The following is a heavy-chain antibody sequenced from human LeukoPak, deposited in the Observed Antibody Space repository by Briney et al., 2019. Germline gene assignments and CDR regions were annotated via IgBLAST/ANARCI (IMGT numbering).Heavy chain of an antibody. V-gene: IGHV3-30*02. D-gene: IGHD2-15*01. CDR3: AKDWFRGSCYFDY. Sequence: QPGGSLRLSCGASGFTFSNYGMLWVRQAPGKGLEWVAFIRYDGNNKLYADSMKGRFTISRDNSKNTLYLQMNSLRAEDTAVYYCAKDWFRGSCYFDYWGQGTLVTVSS. CDR1: GFTFSNYG. CDR2: IRYDGNNK. J-gene: IGHJ4*02.